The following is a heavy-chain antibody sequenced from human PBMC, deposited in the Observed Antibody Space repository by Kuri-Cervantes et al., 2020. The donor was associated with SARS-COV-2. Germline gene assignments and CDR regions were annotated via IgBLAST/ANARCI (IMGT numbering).Heavy chain of an antibody. CDR3: AREVLLAVGAFDI. Sequence: GGSLRLSCAASGFTFDDYTMHWVRQAPGKGLEWVSLISWDGGSTYYADSVKGRFTISRDNSKNSLYLQMNSLRAEDTAVYYCAREVLLAVGAFDIWGQGTMVTVSS. V-gene: IGHV3-43*01. J-gene: IGHJ3*02. CDR2: ISWDGGST. CDR1: GFTFDDYT. D-gene: IGHD2-8*02.